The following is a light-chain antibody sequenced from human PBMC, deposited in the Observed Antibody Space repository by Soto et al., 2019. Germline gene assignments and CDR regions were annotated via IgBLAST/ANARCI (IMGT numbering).Light chain of an antibody. J-gene: IGKJ5*01. CDR1: QSVSGY. Sequence: ACWASQSVSGYLAWYQQKPGQAPRLLIYDASNRATGIPARVSGSGSGTDFTRTRCGLEADVLTGYSCQKRTGPLRTFREGTRLEIK. CDR2: DAS. CDR3: QKRTGPLRT. V-gene: IGKV3-11*01.